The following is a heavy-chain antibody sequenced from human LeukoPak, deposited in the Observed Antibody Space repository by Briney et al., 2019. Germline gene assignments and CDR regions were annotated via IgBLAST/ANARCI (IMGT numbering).Heavy chain of an antibody. Sequence: GGSLRLSCAASGFTFSSYAMSWVRQAPGKGLEWVSAISGSGGSTYYADSVKGRFTISRDNSKNTLYLQMNSLRSDDTAVYYCARGDNDFWSGYFGFRGPRNWFDPWGQGTLVTVSS. CDR1: GFTFSSYA. CDR2: ISGSGGST. CDR3: ARGDNDFWSGYFGFRGPRNWFDP. D-gene: IGHD3-3*01. J-gene: IGHJ5*02. V-gene: IGHV3-23*01.